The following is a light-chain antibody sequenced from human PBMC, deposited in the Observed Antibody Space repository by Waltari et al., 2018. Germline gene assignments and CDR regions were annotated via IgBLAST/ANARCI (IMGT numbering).Light chain of an antibody. J-gene: IGLJ2*01. Sequence: QSALTQPASVSASLGQSITISCTGTGSDIGAYDYVSWYQQHPGKAPKLIIFQVSNRPSGVSDRFSASKSGMTASLSISGLRTDDEAIYYCSSYSTSTYPIFGGGTKVTVL. V-gene: IGLV2-14*01. CDR1: GSDIGAYDY. CDR3: SSYSTSTYPI. CDR2: QVS.